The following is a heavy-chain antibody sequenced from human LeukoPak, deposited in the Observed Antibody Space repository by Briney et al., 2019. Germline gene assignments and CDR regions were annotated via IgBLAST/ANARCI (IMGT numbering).Heavy chain of an antibody. CDR1: GFTFSSYG. V-gene: IGHV3-30*02. Sequence: GGSLRLSCAASGFTFSSYGMHWVRQAPGKGLEWVAFIRYDGSNKYYADSVKGRFTISRDNSKNTLYLQMNSLRAEDTAVYYCARDPIQLWRYWGQGTLVTVSS. J-gene: IGHJ4*02. CDR2: IRYDGSNK. D-gene: IGHD5-18*01. CDR3: ARDPIQLWRY.